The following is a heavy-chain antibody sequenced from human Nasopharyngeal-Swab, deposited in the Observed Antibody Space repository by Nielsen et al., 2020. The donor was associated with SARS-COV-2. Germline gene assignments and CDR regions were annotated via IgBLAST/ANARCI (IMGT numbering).Heavy chain of an antibody. V-gene: IGHV7-4-1*02. CDR2: INTNTGNP. CDR3: ARDEKSQGIFGVVISGQWWFDP. D-gene: IGHD3-3*01. Sequence: WVRQAPGQGLEWMGWINTNTGNPTYAQGFTGRSVFSLDTSVSTAYLQISSLKAEDTAVYYCARDEKSQGIFGVVISGQWWFDPWGQGTLVTVSS. J-gene: IGHJ5*02.